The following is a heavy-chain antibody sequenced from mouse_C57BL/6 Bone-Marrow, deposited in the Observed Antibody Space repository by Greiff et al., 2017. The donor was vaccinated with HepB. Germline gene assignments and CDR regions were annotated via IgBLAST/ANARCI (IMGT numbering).Heavy chain of an antibody. CDR1: GYTFTSYW. Sequence: QVHVKQPGAELVRPGTSVKLSCKASGYTFTSYWMHWVKQRPGQGLEWIGVIDPSDSYTNYNQKFKGKATLTVDTSSSTAYMQLSSLTSEDSAVYYCAYYYGSSYDWYFDVWGTGTTVTVSS. D-gene: IGHD1-1*01. CDR2: IDPSDSYT. CDR3: AYYYGSSYDWYFDV. J-gene: IGHJ1*03. V-gene: IGHV1-59*01.